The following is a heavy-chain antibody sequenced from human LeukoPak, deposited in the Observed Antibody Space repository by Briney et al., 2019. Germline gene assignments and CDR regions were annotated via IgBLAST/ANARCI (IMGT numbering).Heavy chain of an antibody. CDR1: GGSISSYY. D-gene: IGHD3-10*02. V-gene: IGHV4-4*09. CDR3: ARHVGVSSIAFDI. J-gene: IGHJ3*02. Sequence: SETLSLTCTVSGGSISSYYWSWIRQPPGKGLEWIGYIYTSGSTNYNPSLKSRVTISVDTSKNQLSLKLSSVTAADTAVYYCARHVGVSSIAFDIWGQGTMVTVSS. CDR2: IYTSGST.